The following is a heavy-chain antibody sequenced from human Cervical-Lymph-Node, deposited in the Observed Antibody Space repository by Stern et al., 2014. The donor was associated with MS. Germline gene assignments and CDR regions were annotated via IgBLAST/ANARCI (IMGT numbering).Heavy chain of an antibody. V-gene: IGHV3-30*18. CDR1: GFTFSTYA. CDR2: ISYDLIPT. Sequence: MQLVESGGGVVQPGRSLRLSCVASGFTFSTYAMHWVRKAPGKGLEWVGVISYDLIPTYYAYPVKVLFSISRDKSQDTLFLQMKSLRAADTAQYFCVNVLRILAFDYFHLWGRGIQVTVSS. CDR3: VNVLRILAFDYFHL. D-gene: IGHD5-12*01. J-gene: IGHJ4*02.